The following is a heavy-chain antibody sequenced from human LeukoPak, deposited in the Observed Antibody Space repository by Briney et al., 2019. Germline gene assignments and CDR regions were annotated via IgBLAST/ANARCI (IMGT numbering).Heavy chain of an antibody. D-gene: IGHD6-19*01. V-gene: IGHV4-31*03. Sequence: PSETLSLTCTVSGVSISSGGQYWSWIRQSPGKGPEWIGYIFYRDSTNYNPSLKSRATISVDTSKNQFSLNLTSLTAADTAVYYCARDRGNGWPYFFDYWGRGTLVTVSS. CDR2: IFYRDST. J-gene: IGHJ4*02. CDR3: ARDRGNGWPYFFDY. CDR1: GVSISSGGQY.